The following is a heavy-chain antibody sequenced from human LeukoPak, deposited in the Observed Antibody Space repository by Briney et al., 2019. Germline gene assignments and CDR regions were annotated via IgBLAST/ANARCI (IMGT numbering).Heavy chain of an antibody. CDR3: ARQKMVGATNSPLDY. D-gene: IGHD1-26*01. Sequence: GESLKISCKASGYSATTYWIAWVRQMPGKGLESMGIIYPGDSDTRYSPSFQGQVTISADKSIGTAYLQWSSLKASDTAMYYCARQKMVGATNSPLDYWGQGTLVTVSS. CDR1: GYSATTYW. J-gene: IGHJ4*02. V-gene: IGHV5-51*01. CDR2: IYPGDSDT.